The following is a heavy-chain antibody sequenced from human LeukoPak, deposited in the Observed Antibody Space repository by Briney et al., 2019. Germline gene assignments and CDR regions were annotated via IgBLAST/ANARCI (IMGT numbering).Heavy chain of an antibody. V-gene: IGHV3-30*07. Sequence: GGSLRLSCAASGFTFSTYVMHWVRQAPGKGLQWVAVILYDGSSKYYADSVKGRFIISRDNAKNSLYLQMNSLRAEDTAVYYCAREAGYCSSTSCPYNWFDPWGRGTLVTVSS. J-gene: IGHJ5*02. CDR1: GFTFSTYV. CDR2: ILYDGSSK. D-gene: IGHD2-2*01. CDR3: AREAGYCSSTSCPYNWFDP.